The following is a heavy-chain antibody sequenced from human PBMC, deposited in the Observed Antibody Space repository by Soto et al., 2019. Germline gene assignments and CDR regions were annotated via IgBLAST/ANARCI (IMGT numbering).Heavy chain of an antibody. CDR2: INPSGGST. D-gene: IGHD5-12*01. Sequence: SVKVSCKASGYTFTSYYMHWVRQAPGQGLEWMGIINPSGGSTSYAQKFQGRVTMTRDTSTSTVYMELSSLRSEDTAVYYCARENKVEMATITALAEYFQHWGQGTLVTVSS. CDR3: ARENKVEMATITALAEYFQH. V-gene: IGHV1-46*01. CDR1: GYTFTSYY. J-gene: IGHJ1*01.